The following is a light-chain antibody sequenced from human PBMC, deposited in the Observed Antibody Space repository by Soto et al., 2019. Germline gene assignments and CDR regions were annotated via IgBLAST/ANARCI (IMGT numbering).Light chain of an antibody. V-gene: IGLV2-23*01. Sequence: QSALTQPASVSGSPGQSITISCTGTSSDVGRYNLVSWYQQHPGKVPKLIIHEDSKRSSGLSNRFSGSKSGNTASLTISGLQAEDEADYYCCSYAGSSTYVFGTGTKLTVL. CDR1: SSDVGRYNL. CDR2: EDS. CDR3: CSYAGSSTYV. J-gene: IGLJ1*01.